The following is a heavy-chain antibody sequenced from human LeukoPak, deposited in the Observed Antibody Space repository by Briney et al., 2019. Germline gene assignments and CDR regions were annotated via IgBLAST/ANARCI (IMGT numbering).Heavy chain of an antibody. Sequence: ASVKVSCKASGGTFSSYAISWVRQAPGQGLEWMGWISPNSGDTNYAQKFQGRVTMTRDTSISTAYMELSSLRSDDTAVYYCARDEGAYWGQGTLVTVSS. CDR1: GGTFSSYA. CDR3: ARDEGAY. CDR2: ISPNSGDT. J-gene: IGHJ4*02. V-gene: IGHV1-2*02.